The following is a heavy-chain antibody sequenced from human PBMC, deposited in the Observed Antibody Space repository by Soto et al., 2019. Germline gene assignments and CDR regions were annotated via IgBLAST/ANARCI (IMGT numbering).Heavy chain of an antibody. D-gene: IGHD2-21*01. V-gene: IGHV2-5*02. J-gene: IGHJ6*02. Sequence: QITLKESGPPLVKPTQTLTLTCTFSGFSLSTSGVGVAWIRQPPGKALEWLALIYWAGDKRYSPSLRNRLTINQNTPNNQGVPNLAKVDPVDPATYCCAVPYSAYHYGMDVWGQGTTVTVSS. CDR3: AVPYSAYHYGMDV. CDR2: IYWAGDK. CDR1: GFSLSTSGVG.